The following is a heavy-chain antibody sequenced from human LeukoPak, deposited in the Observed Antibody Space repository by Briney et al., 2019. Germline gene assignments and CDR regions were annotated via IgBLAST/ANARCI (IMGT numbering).Heavy chain of an antibody. J-gene: IGHJ3*02. Sequence: PSETLTLSCAVSGGTISSTSYYWGRIRHPPGKGLEWIGTIYYSGDTYYNPSLKSRVTISVDTSKNQFSLKLSSVTAADTAVYYCARTKADPRSIGTFETWGQGAMVTVSS. D-gene: IGHD3-10*01. CDR2: IYYSGDT. V-gene: IGHV4-39*01. CDR1: GGTISSTSYY. CDR3: ARTKADPRSIGTFET.